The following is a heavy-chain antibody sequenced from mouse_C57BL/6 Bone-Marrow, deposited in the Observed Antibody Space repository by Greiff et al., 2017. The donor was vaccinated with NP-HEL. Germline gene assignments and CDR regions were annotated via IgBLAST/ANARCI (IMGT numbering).Heavy chain of an antibody. CDR2: INYDGSST. J-gene: IGHJ2*01. CDR3: ARDSSGYLDY. Sequence: EVKVVESEGGLVQPGSSMKLSCTASGFTFSDYYMAWVRQVPEKGLEWVANINYDGSSTYYLDSLKSRFIISRNNAKNILYLQMSSLKSEDTATYYCARDSSGYLDYWGQGTTLTVSS. V-gene: IGHV5-16*01. D-gene: IGHD3-2*02. CDR1: GFTFSDYY.